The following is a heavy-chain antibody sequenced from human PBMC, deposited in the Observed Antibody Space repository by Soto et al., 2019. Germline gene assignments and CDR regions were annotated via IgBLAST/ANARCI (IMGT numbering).Heavy chain of an antibody. D-gene: IGHD2-15*01. CDR2: INHSGST. V-gene: IGHV4-34*01. CDR1: GGSFSGYY. Sequence: QVQLQQWGAGLLKPSETLSLTCAVYGGSFSGYYWSWIRQPPGKGLEWIGEINHSGSTNYNPSLKSRVTISVDTSKNQFSLKLSSVTAADTAVYYCARGQQYCSGGSCYSGAFDIWGQGTMVTVSS. CDR3: ARGQQYCSGGSCYSGAFDI. J-gene: IGHJ3*02.